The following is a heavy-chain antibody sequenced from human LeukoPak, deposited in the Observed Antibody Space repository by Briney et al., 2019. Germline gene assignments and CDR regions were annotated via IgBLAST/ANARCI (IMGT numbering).Heavy chain of an antibody. Sequence: ASVKVSCKASGYTFTSYDINWVRQATGQGLEWMGWMNPNSGNTGYAQKLQGRVTMTRNTSISTAYMELSSLRSEDTAVYYCARGRALWSSGSMNCWGQGTLVTVSS. J-gene: IGHJ4*02. V-gene: IGHV1-8*01. CDR3: ARGRALWSSGSMNC. CDR2: MNPNSGNT. D-gene: IGHD6-19*01. CDR1: GYTFTSYD.